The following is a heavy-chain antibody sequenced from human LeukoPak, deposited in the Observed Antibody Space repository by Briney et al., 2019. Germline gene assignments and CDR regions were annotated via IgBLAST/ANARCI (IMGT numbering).Heavy chain of an antibody. CDR3: AKGEDYYDSSGNLLDY. Sequence: GGSLRLSCAASGFTFSSYAMSWVRPAPGKGLERVSAISGSGGSTYYADSVKGRFTISRDNSKNTLYLQMNSLRAEDTAAYYCAKGEDYYDSSGNLLDYWGQGTLVTVSS. CDR2: ISGSGGST. D-gene: IGHD3-22*01. CDR1: GFTFSSYA. V-gene: IGHV3-23*01. J-gene: IGHJ4*02.